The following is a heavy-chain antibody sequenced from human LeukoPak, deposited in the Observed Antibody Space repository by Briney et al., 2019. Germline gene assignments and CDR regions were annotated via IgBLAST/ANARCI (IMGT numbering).Heavy chain of an antibody. J-gene: IGHJ3*02. V-gene: IGHV3-53*04. D-gene: IGHD3-22*01. CDR1: EFTFSSYV. CDR3: AGRLPYYYDSSGSISGRFDAFDAFDI. Sequence: GGSLRLSCAASEFTFSSYVMAWVRQAPGKGLEWVSTITPGGGTYYADSVKGRFTISRHNSKNTLYLQMNSLRAEDTAVYYCAGRLPYYYDSSGSISGRFDAFDAFDIWGQGTMVTVSS. CDR2: ITPGGGT.